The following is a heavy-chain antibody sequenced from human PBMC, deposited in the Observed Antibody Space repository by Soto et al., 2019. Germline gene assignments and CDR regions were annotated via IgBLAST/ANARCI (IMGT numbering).Heavy chain of an antibody. CDR3: ARGRVYNYDFWSGSRGWYFDY. Sequence: SETLSLTCAVYGGSFSGYYWSWIRQPPGKGLEWIGEINHSGSTNYNPSLKSRVTISVDTSKNQFSLKLSSVTAADTAVYYCARGRVYNYDFWSGSRGWYFDYWGQGTLVTVSS. CDR2: INHSGST. J-gene: IGHJ4*02. CDR1: GGSFSGYY. D-gene: IGHD3-3*01. V-gene: IGHV4-34*01.